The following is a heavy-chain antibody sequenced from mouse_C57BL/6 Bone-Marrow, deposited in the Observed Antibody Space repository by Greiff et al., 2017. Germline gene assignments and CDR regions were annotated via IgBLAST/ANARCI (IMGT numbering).Heavy chain of an antibody. CDR3: ARWDYCSISYFDY. Sequence: VQLVESGAELVRPGTSVKMSCKASGYTFTNYWIGWAKQRPGHGLEWIGDIYPGGGYTKYNEKFKGKATLTAEQSSSTAYMQFSSLTSEDSAIYYCARWDYCSISYFDYWGQGTTLTVSS. D-gene: IGHD1-1*01. CDR1: GYTFTNYW. CDR2: IYPGGGYT. V-gene: IGHV1-63*01. J-gene: IGHJ2*01.